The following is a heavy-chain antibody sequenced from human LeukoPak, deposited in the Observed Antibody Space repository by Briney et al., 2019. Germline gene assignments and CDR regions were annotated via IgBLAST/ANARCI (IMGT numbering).Heavy chain of an antibody. V-gene: IGHV4-4*07. J-gene: IGHJ4*02. CDR3: ARSANWGSSFDY. D-gene: IGHD7-27*01. Sequence: SETLSLTCTVSGGSITNYYWSWIRQPAGKGLEWIGRIYTSGSTNYNPSLKSRVTISVDTSKNQFSLKLSSVTAADTAVYYCARSANWGSSFDYWGQGTLVTVSS. CDR2: IYTSGST. CDR1: GGSITNYY.